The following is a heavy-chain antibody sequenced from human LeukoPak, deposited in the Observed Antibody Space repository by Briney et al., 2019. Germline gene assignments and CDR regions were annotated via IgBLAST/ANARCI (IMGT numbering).Heavy chain of an antibody. Sequence: SETLSLTCAVSGGSISSGGYSWSWIRQPPGKGLEWIGYIYHSGSTYSNPSLKSRVTISVDRSKNQFSLKISSGAAADTAVYYCARGSYVLRYLDLLPTGMDVWGQGTTVTVSS. CDR1: GGSISSGGYS. V-gene: IGHV4-30-2*01. CDR3: ARGSYVLRYLDLLPTGMDV. J-gene: IGHJ6*02. D-gene: IGHD3-9*01. CDR2: IYHSGST.